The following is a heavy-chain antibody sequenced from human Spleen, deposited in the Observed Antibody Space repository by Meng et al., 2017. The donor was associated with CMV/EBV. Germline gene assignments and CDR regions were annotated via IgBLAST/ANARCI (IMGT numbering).Heavy chain of an antibody. D-gene: IGHD6-13*01. CDR1: GFTFSSYS. CDR3: TRGYSSSWYAPDY. Sequence: GGSLRLSCAASGFTFSSYSMKWVRQAPGKGLEWISSISSTISYIYHADSVKGRFTISRDNAKNSLYLQMTSLRAEDTAVYYCTRGYSSSWYAPDYWGQGTLVTVSS. CDR2: ISSTISYI. V-gene: IGHV3-21*01. J-gene: IGHJ4*02.